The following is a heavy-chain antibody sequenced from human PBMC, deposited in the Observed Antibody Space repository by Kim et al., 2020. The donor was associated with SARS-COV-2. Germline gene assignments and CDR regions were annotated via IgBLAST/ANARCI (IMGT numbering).Heavy chain of an antibody. Sequence: VKGRLTISRDNSKNTLYLQMNSLRAEDTAVYYCAKDDGWGSSGWGSYFDYWGQGTLVTVSS. V-gene: IGHV3-30*02. CDR3: AKDDGWGSSGWGSYFDY. J-gene: IGHJ4*02. D-gene: IGHD6-19*01.